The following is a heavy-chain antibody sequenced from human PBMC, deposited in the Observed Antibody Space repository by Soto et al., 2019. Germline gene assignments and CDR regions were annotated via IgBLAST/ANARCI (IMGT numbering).Heavy chain of an antibody. CDR3: ALWGFYGSGSYYYYYYGMDV. CDR1: GYTFTSYD. CDR2: MNPNSGNT. V-gene: IGHV1-8*01. J-gene: IGHJ6*02. D-gene: IGHD3-10*01. Sequence: ASVKVSCKASGYTFTSYDINWVRQATGQGLERMGWMNPNSGNTGYAQKFQGRVTMTRNTSISTAYMELSSLRSEDTAVYYCALWGFYGSGSYYYYYYGMDVWGQGTTVTVSS.